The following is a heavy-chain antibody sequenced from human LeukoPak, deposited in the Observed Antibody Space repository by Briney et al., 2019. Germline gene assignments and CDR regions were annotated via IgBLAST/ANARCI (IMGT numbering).Heavy chain of an antibody. D-gene: IGHD2-15*01. CDR3: ASPRYCSGGSCYVDAFDI. J-gene: IGHJ3*02. CDR2: IIPIFGTA. CDR1: GGTFSSYA. V-gene: IGHV1-69*05. Sequence: SVKVSXKASGGTFSSYAISWVRQAPGQGLEWMGRIIPIFGTANYAQKFQGRVTITTDESTSTAYMELSSLRSEDTAVYYCASPRYCSGGSCYVDAFDIWGQGTMVTVSS.